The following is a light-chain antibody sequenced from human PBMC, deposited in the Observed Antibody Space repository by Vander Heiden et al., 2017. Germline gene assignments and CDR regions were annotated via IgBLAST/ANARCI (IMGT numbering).Light chain of an antibody. CDR2: AAS. CDR3: QQSYSTLSST. CDR1: QSISSY. Sequence: DIQMTQSSSSLSASVGDRVTITCRASQSISSYLNWYQQKPGKAPKLLIYAASSLQSGVPSRFSGSGSGTDFTLTISSLQPEDFATYYCQQSYSTLSSTFGQGTKLEIK. V-gene: IGKV1-39*01. J-gene: IGKJ2*01.